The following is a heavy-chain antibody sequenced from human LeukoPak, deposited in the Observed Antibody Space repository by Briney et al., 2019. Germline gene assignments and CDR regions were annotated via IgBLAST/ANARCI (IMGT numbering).Heavy chain of an antibody. CDR1: GFTVSSNF. CDR2: IYSGGST. D-gene: IGHD3-9*01. J-gene: IGHJ4*02. CDR3: ALGLVTDY. Sequence: PGGSLRLSCAASGFTVSSNFMSWVRQAPGRGLEWVSVIYSGGSTYYADSVKGRFTISRDNSKNTLYLQMNSLRVEDTAVYYCALGLVTDYWGQGTLVTVSS. V-gene: IGHV3-66*01.